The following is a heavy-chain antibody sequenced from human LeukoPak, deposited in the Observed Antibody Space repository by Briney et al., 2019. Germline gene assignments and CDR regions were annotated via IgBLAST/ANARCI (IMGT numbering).Heavy chain of an antibody. V-gene: IGHV3-33*06. D-gene: IGHD5-12*01. J-gene: IGHJ4*02. CDR1: GFTFSSYG. CDR2: IWYDGSNK. Sequence: PGGSLRPSCAASGFTFSSYGMHWVRQAPGKGLEWVAVIWYDGSNKYYADSVKGRFTISRDNSKNTLYLQMNSLRAEDTAVYYCAKHIAEDRRLRSGFDYWGQGTLVTVSS. CDR3: AKHIAEDRRLRSGFDY.